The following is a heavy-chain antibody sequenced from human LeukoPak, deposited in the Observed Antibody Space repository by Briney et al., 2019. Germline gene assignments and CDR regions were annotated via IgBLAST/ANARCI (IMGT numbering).Heavy chain of an antibody. D-gene: IGHD6-13*01. Sequence: GGSLRLSCAASGFTFSSYGMHWVRQAPGKGLEWVAVIWYDGSNKYYADSVKGRFTISRDNSKNTLYLQMNSLRAEDTAVYYCVRCRIKSSSWLLDYWGQGTLVTVSS. V-gene: IGHV3-33*01. J-gene: IGHJ4*02. CDR3: VRCRIKSSSWLLDY. CDR2: IWYDGSNK. CDR1: GFTFSSYG.